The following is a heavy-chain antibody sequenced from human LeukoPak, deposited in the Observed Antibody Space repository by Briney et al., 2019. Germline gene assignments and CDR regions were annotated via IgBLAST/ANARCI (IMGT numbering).Heavy chain of an antibody. D-gene: IGHD1-26*01. CDR1: GYTLTALS. Sequence: GASVKVSCRVSGYTLTALSMHWVRQAPGKGLEWMGGFDPDTVETIYAQKFQGRVTMTEDTSTDTAYMDLSSLRSEDTAVYYCARAIHGGRATKTVGNYYMGVWGKGTTVTVSS. V-gene: IGHV1-24*01. CDR3: ARAIHGGRATKTVGNYYMGV. J-gene: IGHJ6*03. CDR2: FDPDTVET.